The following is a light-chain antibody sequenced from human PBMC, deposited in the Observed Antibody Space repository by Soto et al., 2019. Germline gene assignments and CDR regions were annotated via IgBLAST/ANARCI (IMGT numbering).Light chain of an antibody. CDR2: AAS. CDR1: QSISSY. V-gene: IGKV1-39*01. J-gene: IGKJ2*01. Sequence: DIQMTQSPSSLSASVGDRVTITCRASQSISSYLNWLQQKPGEAPKILIYAASTLQSGVPSRFSGRGSGPDFSLTISSLQPEGFATYYCQQTFSAPVTFGQWTRLEIK. CDR3: QQTFSAPVT.